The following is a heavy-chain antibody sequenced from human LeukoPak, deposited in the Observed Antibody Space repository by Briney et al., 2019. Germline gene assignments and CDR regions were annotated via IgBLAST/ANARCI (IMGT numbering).Heavy chain of an antibody. D-gene: IGHD1/OR15-1a*01. CDR2: IHNNGHT. J-gene: IGHJ5*02. V-gene: IGHV4-61*01. CDR3: VRYDWNTWFDP. CDR1: GDSVSSSSYY. Sequence: PSETLSLTCTVSGDSVSSSSYYWSWIRQPPGKRLEWIAYIHNNGHTNYNPSLRSRVTMSIDTSKNQFSLYLSSVTAADTAFYYCVRYDWNTWFDPWGQGTLVTVSS.